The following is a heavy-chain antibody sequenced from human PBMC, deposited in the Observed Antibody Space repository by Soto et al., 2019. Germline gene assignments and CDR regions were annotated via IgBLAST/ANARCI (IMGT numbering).Heavy chain of an antibody. Sequence: EVQLLESGGGLVQPGGSLRLSCAASGFTFSSYAMSWVRQAPGKGLEWVSAISGSGGSTYYADSVKGRFIISRYNSKNTLSRQMDSLRAEDTAVYYCAKGVSPYSYGGNFDYWGQGTLVTVSS. J-gene: IGHJ4*02. CDR1: GFTFSSYA. CDR3: AKGVSPYSYGGNFDY. CDR2: ISGSGGST. D-gene: IGHD5-18*01. V-gene: IGHV3-23*01.